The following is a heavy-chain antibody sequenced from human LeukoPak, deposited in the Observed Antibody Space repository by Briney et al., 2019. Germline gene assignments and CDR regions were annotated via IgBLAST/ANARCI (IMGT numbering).Heavy chain of an antibody. J-gene: IGHJ4*02. D-gene: IGHD3-10*01. CDR1: GYTFTGYY. CDR3: ATVAGSGSYKYFDY. CDR2: INPNSGGT. V-gene: IGHV1-2*04. Sequence: ASVKVSCKASGYTFTGYYMHWVRQAPGQGLEWMGWINPNSGGTNYAQKFQGWVTMTRDTSISTAYMELSRLRSDDTAVYYCATVAGSGSYKYFDYWGQGTLVTVSS.